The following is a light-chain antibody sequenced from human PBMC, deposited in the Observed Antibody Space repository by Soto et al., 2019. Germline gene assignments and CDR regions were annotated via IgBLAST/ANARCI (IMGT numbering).Light chain of an antibody. CDR1: QSVRSY. CDR3: QQYSNWPT. Sequence: EIVLTQSPATLSLSPGERATLSCRATQSVRSYLTWYQQKPGQAPRLLIYDASNRATGIPARFSGSGSGTDFTLTISRLEPEDFAVYYCQQYSNWPTFGQGTKVDIK. CDR2: DAS. J-gene: IGKJ1*01. V-gene: IGKV3-11*01.